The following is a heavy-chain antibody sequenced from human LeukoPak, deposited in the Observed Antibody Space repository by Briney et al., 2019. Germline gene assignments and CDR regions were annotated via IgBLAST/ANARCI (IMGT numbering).Heavy chain of an antibody. CDR1: GGSISSYY. CDR3: ARSLLLWFGGMDV. D-gene: IGHD3-10*01. J-gene: IGHJ6*02. Sequence: SETLSLTCTVSGGSISSYYWSWIRQPPGKGLEWIGYIYYGGSTNYNPSLKSRVTISVDTSKNQFSLKLSSVTAADTAVYYCARSLLLWFGGMDVWGQGTTVTVSS. CDR2: IYYGGST. V-gene: IGHV4-59*08.